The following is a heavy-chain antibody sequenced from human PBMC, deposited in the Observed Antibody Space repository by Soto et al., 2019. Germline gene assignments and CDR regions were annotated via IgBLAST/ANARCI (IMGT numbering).Heavy chain of an antibody. CDR2: IYYSGST. Sequence: PSETLSLTCPVSGCSISSYYWSWIRQPPGKGLEWIGYIYYSGSTNYNPSLKSRVTISVDTSKNQFSLKLSSVTAADTAVYYCARVPDRWGQGTLVTVS. V-gene: IGHV4-59*12. J-gene: IGHJ5*02. CDR1: GCSISSYY. CDR3: ARVPDR. D-gene: IGHD2-2*01.